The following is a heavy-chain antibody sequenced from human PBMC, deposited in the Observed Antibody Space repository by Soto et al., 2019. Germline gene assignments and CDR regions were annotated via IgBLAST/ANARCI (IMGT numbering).Heavy chain of an antibody. CDR2: IYHSGST. D-gene: IGHD5-18*01. V-gene: IGHV4-39*01. CDR1: GGSTSSSSYY. J-gene: IGHJ5*02. CDR3: ARHLIPLWLLFNWFDP. Sequence: SETLSLTCTVYGGSTSSSSYYWGWIRQRPGQGLERIGRIYHSGSTDDNPSPKSRVTISVDTSKNQFFLKLSSVTAADTAVYYCARHLIPLWLLFNWFDPSGQGTLGTVS.